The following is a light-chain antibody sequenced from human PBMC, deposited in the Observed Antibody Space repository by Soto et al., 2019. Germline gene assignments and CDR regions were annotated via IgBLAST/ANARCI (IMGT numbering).Light chain of an antibody. V-gene: IGKV3-20*01. CDR2: GAS. CDR1: QSVSSSY. CDR3: QQYGSS. J-gene: IGKJ3*01. Sequence: EIVLTQSPGTLSLSPGERATLSCRASQSVSSSYSAWYQQKPGQAHRLLIYGASSRATGIPDRFSGSGSGTDFTLTIIRLEPEDFAVYYCQQYGSSFGPGTKVDIK.